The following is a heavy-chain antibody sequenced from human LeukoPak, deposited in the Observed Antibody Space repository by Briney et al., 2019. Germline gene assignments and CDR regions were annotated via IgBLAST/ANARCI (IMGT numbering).Heavy chain of an antibody. J-gene: IGHJ4*02. Sequence: GGSLRLSCAASGFTFSTYGMSWVRQAPGKGLEWVSAISGSGGSTYYADSVKGRFTISRDNSKNTLYLQMNSLRAEDTAVYYCAKDQDYYDSSGYYYQGYYFDYWGQGTLVTVSS. CDR2: ISGSGGST. CDR3: AKDQDYYDSSGYYYQGYYFDY. V-gene: IGHV3-23*01. CDR1: GFTFSTYG. D-gene: IGHD3-22*01.